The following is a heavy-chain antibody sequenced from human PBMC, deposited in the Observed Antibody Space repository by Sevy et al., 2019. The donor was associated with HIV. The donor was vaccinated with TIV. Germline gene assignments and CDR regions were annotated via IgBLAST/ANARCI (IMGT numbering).Heavy chain of an antibody. J-gene: IGHJ4*02. CDR1: GGSISSSNW. Sequence: SDTLSLTCAVSGGSISSSNWWSWVRQPPGKGLEWIGEIYHSGSTNYNPSLKSRVTISVDKSKNQFSLKLSSVTAADTAVYYCARADCSGGSCYSGRGGFDYWGQGTLVTVSS. V-gene: IGHV4-4*02. CDR2: IYHSGST. D-gene: IGHD2-15*01. CDR3: ARADCSGGSCYSGRGGFDY.